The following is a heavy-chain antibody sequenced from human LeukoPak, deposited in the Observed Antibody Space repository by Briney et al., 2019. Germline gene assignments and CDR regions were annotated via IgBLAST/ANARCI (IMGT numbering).Heavy chain of an antibody. CDR3: ARGLRTLFYFDF. Sequence: GGSLRLSYAASGFSVSGNYVSWVRQAPGKGLEWVSIVYSGGSTYYADSVKGRFTISRDTSKNTVYLQMNSLRAEDTAVYYCARGLRTLFYFDFWGQGTLVTVAS. J-gene: IGHJ4*02. V-gene: IGHV3-66*01. CDR2: VYSGGST. CDR1: GFSVSGNY.